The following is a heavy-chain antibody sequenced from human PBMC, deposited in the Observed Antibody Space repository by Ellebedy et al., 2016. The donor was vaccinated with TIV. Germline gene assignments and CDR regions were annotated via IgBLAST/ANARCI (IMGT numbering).Heavy chain of an antibody. J-gene: IGHJ4*02. D-gene: IGHD3-16*01. CDR2: IYYSGST. Sequence: LRLSXTVSGGSISSGGYYWSWIRQHPGKGLEWIGYIYYSGSTYYNPSLKSRVTISVDTSKNQFSLKLSSVTAADTAVYYCAREGLITFGGVRAADYWGQGTLVTVSS. CDR1: GGSISSGGYY. CDR3: AREGLITFGGVRAADY. V-gene: IGHV4-31*03.